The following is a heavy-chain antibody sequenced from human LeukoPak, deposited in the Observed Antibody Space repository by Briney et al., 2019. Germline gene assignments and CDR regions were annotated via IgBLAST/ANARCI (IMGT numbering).Heavy chain of an antibody. CDR2: IYYCGST. D-gene: IGHD5-18*01. V-gene: IGHV4-59*01. CDR3: ARTNGGYSYGLDY. Sequence: SETLSLTCTVSGGSISSYYWSWIRQPPGKGLEWIGYIYYCGSTNYNPSLKSRVTISVDTSKNQFSLKLSSVTAADTAVYYCARTNGGYSYGLDYWGQGTLVTVSS. CDR1: GGSISSYY. J-gene: IGHJ4*02.